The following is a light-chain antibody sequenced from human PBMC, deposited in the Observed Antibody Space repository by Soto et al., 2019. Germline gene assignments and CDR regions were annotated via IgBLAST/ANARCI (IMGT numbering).Light chain of an antibody. Sequence: EIVMTQSPATLSVSPGERATLSCRASQSVSSNLAWYQQKPGQAPRLLIYGASTRATGIPGRFSGSGSGTEFTLTISSLQSEDFAVYYCQQRSNWPPWTFGQGTKVDIK. CDR2: GAS. V-gene: IGKV3-15*01. CDR3: QQRSNWPPWT. J-gene: IGKJ1*01. CDR1: QSVSSN.